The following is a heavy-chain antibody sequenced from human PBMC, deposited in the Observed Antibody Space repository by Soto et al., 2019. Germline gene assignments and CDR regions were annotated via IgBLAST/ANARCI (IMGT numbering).Heavy chain of an antibody. J-gene: IGHJ4*02. V-gene: IGHV3-23*01. CDR3: AKLGRGYSSGWHGN. CDR2: ISDSGIST. D-gene: IGHD6-19*01. CDR1: GFTFSSSA. Sequence: EVQLLESGGGLVQPGGSLRLSCAASGFTFSSSAMSWVRQAPGKGLEWVSGISDSGISTFYADSVKGQFTISRDNSKNTLYLQMNSLRAEDTAVYYCAKLGRGYSSGWHGNWGQGTLVTVSS.